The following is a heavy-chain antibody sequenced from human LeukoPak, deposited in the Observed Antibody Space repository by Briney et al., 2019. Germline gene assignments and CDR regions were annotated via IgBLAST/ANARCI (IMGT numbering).Heavy chain of an antibody. D-gene: IGHD2-15*01. V-gene: IGHV1-2*02. J-gene: IGHJ4*02. Sequence: ASVKVSCKASGYTFTGYYMHWVRQAPGQGLEWMGWINTNSGGTNYAQKFQGRVTMTRDTSISTAYMELSRLRSDDTAVYYCARDHGSYSVEYYFDYWGQGTLVTVSS. CDR3: ARDHGSYSVEYYFDY. CDR1: GYTFTGYY. CDR2: INTNSGGT.